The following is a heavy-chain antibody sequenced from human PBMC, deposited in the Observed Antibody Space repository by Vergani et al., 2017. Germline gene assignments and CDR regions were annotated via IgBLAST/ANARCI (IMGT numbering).Heavy chain of an antibody. V-gene: IGHV1-2*02. D-gene: IGHD6-13*01. CDR2: INPNSGGT. CDR3: ARVGIAAAKLEQTPHYYGMDV. Sequence: VQLVESGAEVKKPGASVKVSCKASGYTFTGYYMHWVRQAPGQGLEWMGWINPNSGGTNYAQKFQGRVTMTRDTSISTAYMELSRLRSDDTAVYYCARVGIAAAKLEQTPHYYGMDVWGQGTTVTVSS. CDR1: GYTFTGYY. J-gene: IGHJ6*02.